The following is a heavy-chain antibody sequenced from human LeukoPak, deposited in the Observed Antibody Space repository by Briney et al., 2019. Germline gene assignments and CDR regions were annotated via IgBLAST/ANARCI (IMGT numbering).Heavy chain of an antibody. CDR2: IYYSGST. V-gene: IGHV4-30-4*01. J-gene: IGHJ3*02. D-gene: IGHD1-14*01. CDR3: ARELPPPDSSAFDI. Sequence: SETLSLTCTVSGGSISSGDYYWSWIRQPPGKGLEWIGYIYYSGSTYYNPSLKSRVTISVDTSKNQFSLKLSSVTAADTAVYYCARELPPPDSSAFDIWGQGTMVTVS. CDR1: GGSISSGDYY.